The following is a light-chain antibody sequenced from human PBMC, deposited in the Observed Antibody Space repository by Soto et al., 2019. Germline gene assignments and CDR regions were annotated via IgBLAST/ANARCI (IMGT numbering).Light chain of an antibody. CDR3: SSYTSSSTRV. CDR2: DVS. CDR1: SSDVGGYNY. Sequence: ALTQPASVSGSPGQSITISCTGTSSDVGGYNYVSWYQQHPGKAPKLMIYDVSNRPSGVSIRFSGSKSCNTASLTISGLQAEDEADYYCSSYTSSSTRVFGTGTKVTVL. J-gene: IGLJ1*01. V-gene: IGLV2-14*01.